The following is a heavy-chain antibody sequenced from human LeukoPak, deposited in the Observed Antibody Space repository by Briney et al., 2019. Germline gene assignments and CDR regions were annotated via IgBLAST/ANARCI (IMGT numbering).Heavy chain of an antibody. Sequence: ASVKVSCKASGYTFTGYYMHWMRQAPGQGLEWMGWINPNSGGTNYAQKFQGRVTMTRDTSISTAYMELSRLRSDDTAVYYCAREMISGYYIGREPYFDYWGQGTLVTASS. J-gene: IGHJ4*02. V-gene: IGHV1-2*02. D-gene: IGHD3-22*01. CDR2: INPNSGGT. CDR3: AREMISGYYIGREPYFDY. CDR1: GYTFTGYY.